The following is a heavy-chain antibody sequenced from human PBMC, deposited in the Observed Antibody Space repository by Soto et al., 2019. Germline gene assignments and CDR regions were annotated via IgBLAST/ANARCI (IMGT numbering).Heavy chain of an antibody. V-gene: IGHV5-10-1*01. Sequence: PGESLKISCKGSGYSFTRYWISWGRQMPGKGLEWMGRIDPSDSYTNYSPSFQGHVPISADKSISTAYLQWSSLKASDTAMYYCGSKDYYGMDVWGQGTTVTVS. CDR2: IDPSDSYT. J-gene: IGHJ6*02. CDR3: GSKDYYGMDV. CDR1: GYSFTRYW.